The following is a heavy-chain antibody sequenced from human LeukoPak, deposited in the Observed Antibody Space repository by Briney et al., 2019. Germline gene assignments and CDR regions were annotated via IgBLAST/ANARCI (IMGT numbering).Heavy chain of an antibody. CDR1: GFTFSRYW. CDR2: IKQDGSEK. CDR3: ARDLWFGESYFDY. V-gene: IGHV3-7*01. D-gene: IGHD3-10*01. J-gene: IGHJ4*02. Sequence: PGGPLRLFCADSGFTFSRYWMSWVRQAPGKGLEGVANIKQDGSEKYYVDSVKGRFTISRDNAKNSLYLQMNSLRAEDTAVYYCARDLWFGESYFDYWGQGTLVTVSS.